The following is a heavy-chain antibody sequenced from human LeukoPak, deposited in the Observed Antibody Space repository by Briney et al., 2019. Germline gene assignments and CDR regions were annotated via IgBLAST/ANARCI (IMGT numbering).Heavy chain of an antibody. CDR2: ISGSGAST. V-gene: IGHV3-23*01. D-gene: IGHD6-13*01. J-gene: IGHJ4*02. Sequence: AGGSLRLSCAASGFTFSSYAMSWVRQAPGKGLQLVSAISGSGASTYHVDSVKGRFTISRDNSKNTLYMQMNSLRAEDTAVYYCAKSYSSSSSAYQTDWGQGTLVTVSS. CDR3: AKSYSSSSSAYQTD. CDR1: GFTFSSYA.